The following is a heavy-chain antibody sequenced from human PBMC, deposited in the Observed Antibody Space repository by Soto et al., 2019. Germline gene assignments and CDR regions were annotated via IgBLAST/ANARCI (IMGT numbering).Heavy chain of an antibody. D-gene: IGHD1-7*01. CDR1: GGSISSYR. CDR3: GRESGETWDYEAS. J-gene: IGHJ5*02. CDR2: LNNYGNT. Sequence: SETLSLTCTVSGGSISSYRWSWIRQPAGKGLEWIGRLNNYGNTHYNPSPKSRVTVSVDTSRNQFFLTLRSVTAADSAVYHCGRESGETWDYEASWGQGTPVTVSS. V-gene: IGHV4-4*07.